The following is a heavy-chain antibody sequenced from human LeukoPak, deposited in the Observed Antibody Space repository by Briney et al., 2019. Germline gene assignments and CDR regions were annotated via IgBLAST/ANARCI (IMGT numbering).Heavy chain of an antibody. CDR1: GGSISSGGYY. D-gene: IGHD3-10*01. V-gene: IGHV4-31*03. CDR2: IYYSGST. Sequence: SETLSLTCTVSGGSISSGGYYWSWIRQHPGKGLEWIGYIYYSGSTYYNPSLKSRVTISVDTSKNQFSLKLSSVTAADTAVYYCARSGPYYGLGSCFDYWGQGTLVTVSS. J-gene: IGHJ4*02. CDR3: ARSGPYYGLGSCFDY.